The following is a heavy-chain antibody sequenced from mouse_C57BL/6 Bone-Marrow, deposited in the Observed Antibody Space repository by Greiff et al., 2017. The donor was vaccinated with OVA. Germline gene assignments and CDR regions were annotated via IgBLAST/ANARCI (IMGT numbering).Heavy chain of an antibody. CDR2: IRNKANGYTT. CDR1: GFTFTDYY. D-gene: IGHD3-2*02. J-gene: IGHJ2*01. Sequence: DVMLVESGGGLVQPGGSLSLSCAASGFTFTDYYMSWVRQPPGKALEWLGFIRNKANGYTTEYSASVKGRFTISRDNSQSILYLQMNALRAEDSATYYCARYTAQAPFDYWGQGTTLTVSS. V-gene: IGHV7-3*01. CDR3: ARYTAQAPFDY.